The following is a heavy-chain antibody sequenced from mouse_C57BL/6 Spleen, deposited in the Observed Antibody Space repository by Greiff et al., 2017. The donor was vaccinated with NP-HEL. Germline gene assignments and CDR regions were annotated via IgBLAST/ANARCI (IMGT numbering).Heavy chain of an antibody. Sequence: VKLVESGPELVKPGASVKISCKASGYTFTDYYINWVKQRPGQGLEWIGWIFPGSGSTYYNEKFKGKATLTVDKSSSTAYMLLSSLTSEDSAVYVCARSPYYGSSLAWFAYWGQGTLVTVSA. J-gene: IGHJ3*01. D-gene: IGHD1-1*01. CDR3: ARSPYYGSSLAWFAY. V-gene: IGHV1-75*01. CDR1: GYTFTDYY. CDR2: IFPGSGST.